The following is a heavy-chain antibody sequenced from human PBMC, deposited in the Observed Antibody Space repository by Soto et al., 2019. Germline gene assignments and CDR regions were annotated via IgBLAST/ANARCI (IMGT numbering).Heavy chain of an antibody. CDR3: ARELGGSWYNGFAP. D-gene: IGHD2-15*01. CDR2: LHSDVST. J-gene: IGHJ5*02. CDR1: GFTVSSNS. V-gene: IGHV3-53*01. Sequence: ETQLVQSGGGLIQPGGSLRLSCAVSGFTVSSNSITWVRQAPGQGLEWVSVLHSDVSTYYVDSVKGRFVISRDNSKNTVYLQMTSLRAEDTAIYYCARELGGSWYNGFAPWGQGPWSPSPQ.